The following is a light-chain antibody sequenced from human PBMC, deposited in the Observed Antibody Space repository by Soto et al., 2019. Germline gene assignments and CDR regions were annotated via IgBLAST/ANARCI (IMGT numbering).Light chain of an antibody. V-gene: IGKV3D-15*01. Sequence: EIVLAQSPGTLSFSPGEGATLSCRASQSVSSNLAWYQQKPGQAPRLLIYYISTRATGIPARFSGSGSGTEFTLTINSLQSEDSAVYYCQQHNQWPITFGQGTRLEIK. CDR1: QSVSSN. CDR3: QQHNQWPIT. CDR2: YIS. J-gene: IGKJ5*01.